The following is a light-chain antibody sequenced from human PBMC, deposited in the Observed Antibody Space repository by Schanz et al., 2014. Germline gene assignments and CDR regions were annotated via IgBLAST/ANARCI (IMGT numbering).Light chain of an antibody. CDR2: HAS. V-gene: IGKV3-11*01. CDR1: QSIGHY. J-gene: IGKJ2*01. Sequence: EIVLTQSPATLSLSPGERATLSCRASQSIGHYLAWFQQKPGQAPRLLIYHASNRATAIPARFTGSGSGTDFTLTISSLQSEDFAVYYCQQYYGTPYTFGQGTKLEIK. CDR3: QQYYGTPYT.